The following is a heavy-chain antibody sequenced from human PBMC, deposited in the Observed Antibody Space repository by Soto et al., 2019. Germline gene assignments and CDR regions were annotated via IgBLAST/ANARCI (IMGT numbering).Heavy chain of an antibody. Sequence: GSLRLSCAASGFTFSCYAMSWVRQAPGKGLEWVSAISGSGGSTYYADSVKGRFTISRDNSKNTLYLQMNSLRAEDTAVYYCAKDRESGYYYYYGMDVWGQGTTVTVSS. CDR1: GFTFSCYA. CDR2: ISGSGGST. V-gene: IGHV3-23*01. CDR3: AKDRESGYYYYYGMDV. J-gene: IGHJ6*02.